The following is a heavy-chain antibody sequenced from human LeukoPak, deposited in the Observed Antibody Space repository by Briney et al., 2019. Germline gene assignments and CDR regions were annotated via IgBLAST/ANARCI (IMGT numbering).Heavy chain of an antibody. V-gene: IGHV3-23*01. Sequence: GGSLRLSCAASGFTFSSYAMSWVRQAPGKGLEWVSAISGSGGSTYYADSGKGPFTISRDNSKNTLYLQMNSLRAEDTAVYYCAKATAQLYYDSSGYRTYFDYWGQGTLVTVSS. J-gene: IGHJ4*02. CDR2: ISGSGGST. CDR3: AKATAQLYYDSSGYRTYFDY. CDR1: GFTFSSYA. D-gene: IGHD3-22*01.